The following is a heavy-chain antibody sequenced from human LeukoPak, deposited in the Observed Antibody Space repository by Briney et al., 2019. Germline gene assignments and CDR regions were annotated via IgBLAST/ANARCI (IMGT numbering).Heavy chain of an antibody. CDR2: IIPMFGKA. CDR1: GGTFSSYA. Sequence: SVTVSCKASGGTFSSYAISWVGQAPGQGVEGRGGIIPMFGKANYAQKWQGRDTITTEESTSTAYMEVSRGRAGDTAVYYCARVPSDDYYYYMDVWGKGTTVTVSS. V-gene: IGHV1-69*05. CDR3: ARVPSDDYYYYMDV. J-gene: IGHJ6*03.